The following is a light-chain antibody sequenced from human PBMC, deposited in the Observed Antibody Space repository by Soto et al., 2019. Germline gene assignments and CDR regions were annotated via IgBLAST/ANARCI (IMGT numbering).Light chain of an antibody. V-gene: IGKV1-5*01. J-gene: IGKJ1*01. Sequence: DIPMTQSPSTLSASVGDRVTITCRASQSISTWLAWYQQKPGNAPKLLIFDASNLESGVPSRFSGSGSGTEFTLTIDSLQPEDFATYYCQQYKSDSRTFGQGTELDI. CDR3: QQYKSDSRT. CDR1: QSISTW. CDR2: DAS.